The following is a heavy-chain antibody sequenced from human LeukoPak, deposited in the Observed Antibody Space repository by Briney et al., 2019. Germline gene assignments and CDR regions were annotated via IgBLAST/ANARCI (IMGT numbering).Heavy chain of an antibody. J-gene: IGHJ4*02. CDR3: AKDVGSSMVRGYDY. CDR2: IYSGGST. V-gene: IGHV3-53*01. Sequence: PGGSLRLSCAASGFTVSSNYMSWVRQAPGKGLEWVSIIYSGGSTYYADSVKGRFTISRDNSKNTLYLQMNSLRAEDTAVYYCAKDVGSSMVRGYDYWGQGTLVTVSS. D-gene: IGHD3-10*01. CDR1: GFTVSSNY.